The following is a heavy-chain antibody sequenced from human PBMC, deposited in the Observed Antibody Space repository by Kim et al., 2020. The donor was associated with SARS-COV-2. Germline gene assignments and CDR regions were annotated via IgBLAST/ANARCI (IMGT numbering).Heavy chain of an antibody. D-gene: IGHD4-17*01. CDR2: ISHEGTST. J-gene: IGHJ6*02. Sequence: GGSLRLSCTASGFTFSTYGMHWVRQAPGKGLEWVAVISHEGTSTNYADSVMGRFTISRDNSKNTLYLQMKSLRAEDTALYFCARDWTLTTDNRLDIWGQGTSVTVSS. CDR3: ARDWTLTTDNRLDI. CDR1: GFTFSTYG. V-gene: IGHV3-33*05.